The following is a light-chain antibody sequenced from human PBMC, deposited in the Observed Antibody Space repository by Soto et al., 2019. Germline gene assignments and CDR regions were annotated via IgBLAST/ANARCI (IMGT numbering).Light chain of an antibody. J-gene: IGKJ4*01. CDR2: GAS. CDR1: ESVGSH. V-gene: IGKV3-15*01. CDR3: QQYNNWLT. Sequence: EVGMTQSPATLSVFPGERVTLSCRASESVGSHLAWYQQKPGQAPRLLIYGASTRATGVPARFSGSGSGTEFTLTISSLQSEDFALYYCQQYNNWLTFGGGTKVEIE.